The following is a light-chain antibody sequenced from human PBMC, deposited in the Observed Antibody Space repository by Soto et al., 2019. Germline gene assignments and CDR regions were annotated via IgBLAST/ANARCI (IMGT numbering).Light chain of an antibody. J-gene: IGKJ5*01. CDR2: DAS. CDR1: QNISIY. V-gene: IGKV3-11*01. CDR3: QQCSNWPPEIT. Sequence: EIVLTQSPATLSLSPGERATLSRRASQNISIYLAWYQQRPGQAPRLLIYDASNRATGIPARFSGSGSGTDFTLTISSLEPEDFAVYYCQQCSNWPPEITFGQGTRLDIK.